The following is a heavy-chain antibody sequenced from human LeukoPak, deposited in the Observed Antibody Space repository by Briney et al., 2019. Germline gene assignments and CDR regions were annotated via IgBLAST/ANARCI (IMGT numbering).Heavy chain of an antibody. J-gene: IGHJ4*02. V-gene: IGHV5-51*01. CDR1: GYSFTSFW. D-gene: IGHD2-8*01. CDR3: ARHDGYCTNGVCYGYFDY. Sequence: GESLKISWKGSGYSFTSFWIGWVRQIPGKGLEWMGIIYPGDSDARYSRFCQGQFTISADKSISPAYLQWSSLKASDTATYYCARHDGYCTNGVCYGYFDYWGQGTLVTVSS. CDR2: IYPGDSDA.